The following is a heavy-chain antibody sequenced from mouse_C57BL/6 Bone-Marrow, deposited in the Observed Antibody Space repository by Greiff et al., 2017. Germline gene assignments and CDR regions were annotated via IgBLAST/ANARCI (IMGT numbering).Heavy chain of an antibody. CDR1: GYTFTSYW. V-gene: IGHV1-69*01. J-gene: IGHJ3*01. D-gene: IGHD1-1*01. Sequence: QVQLQQPGAELVMPGASVKLSCKASGYTFTSYWMHWVKQRPGQGLEWIGEIDPSDSYTNYNQKFKGKSTLTVDKSSSTAYMQLSSLTSEDSAVYYCARDCYGSSYAYWGQGTLVTVSA. CDR2: IDPSDSYT. CDR3: ARDCYGSSYAY.